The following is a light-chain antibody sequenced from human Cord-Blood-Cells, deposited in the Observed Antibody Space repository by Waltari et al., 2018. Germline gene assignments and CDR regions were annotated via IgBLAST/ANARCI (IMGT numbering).Light chain of an antibody. Sequence: QSALTQPASVSGSPGQSITISCTGTSSDVGSSNLVSWYQQHPGKAPKLMMYKGSKRPAGVSNRFSGSKAGNTASLTISGLQAEDEADYYCCSYAGSRVFGGGTKLTVL. J-gene: IGLJ3*02. CDR1: SSDVGSSNL. CDR2: KGS. CDR3: CSYAGSRV. V-gene: IGLV2-23*01.